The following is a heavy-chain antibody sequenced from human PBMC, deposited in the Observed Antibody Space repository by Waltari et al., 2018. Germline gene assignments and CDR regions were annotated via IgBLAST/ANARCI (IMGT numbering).Heavy chain of an antibody. V-gene: IGHV4-38-2*02. CDR2: ICHSGST. CDR1: AYSISSTSC. D-gene: IGHD5-12*01. Sequence: QVQLQESGPGLVKPSEALSLTCAVSAYSISSTSCWGWIRQPPGKGLEWIGSICHSGSTYYNPSLKSRVSISVDTSKNQFSLKLSSVTAADTAVYYCARESSATDYYMDVWGKGTTVTVSS. CDR3: ARESSATDYYMDV. J-gene: IGHJ6*03.